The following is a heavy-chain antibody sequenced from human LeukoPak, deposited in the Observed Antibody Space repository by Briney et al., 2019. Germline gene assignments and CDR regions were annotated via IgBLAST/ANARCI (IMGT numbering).Heavy chain of an antibody. V-gene: IGHV1-18*01. D-gene: IGHD6-13*01. Sequence: ASVKVSCKASGYTFSNYGFNWVRQAPGQGLEWIGWISAYNGNTKSVQKLQGRVTMTRDTSTSTVYMELSSLRSEDTAVYYCEIAAADSPFDYWGQGTLVTVSS. CDR2: ISAYNGNT. CDR3: EIAAADSPFDY. CDR1: GYTFSNYG. J-gene: IGHJ4*02.